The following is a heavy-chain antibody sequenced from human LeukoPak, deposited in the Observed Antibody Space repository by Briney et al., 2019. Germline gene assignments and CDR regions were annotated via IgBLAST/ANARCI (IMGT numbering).Heavy chain of an antibody. D-gene: IGHD4-23*01. CDR1: GFTFSSHW. Sequence: GGSLRLSCAASGFTFSSHWMHWVRQAPGKGLVWVSRINTDGRATTYADSVKGRFTISRDNAKNTLYLQMNSLRAEDTAVYYCARDYGGDHYFDYWGQGALVTVSS. CDR3: ARDYGGDHYFDY. CDR2: INTDGRAT. V-gene: IGHV3-74*01. J-gene: IGHJ4*02.